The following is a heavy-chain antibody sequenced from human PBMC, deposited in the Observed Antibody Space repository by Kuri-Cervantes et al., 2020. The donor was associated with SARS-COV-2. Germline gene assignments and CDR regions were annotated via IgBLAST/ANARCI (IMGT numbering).Heavy chain of an antibody. Sequence: GESLKISCAASGFTFSSYEMNWVRQAPGKGLEWVSYISSSGSTIYYADSVKGRFTISRDNAKNSLYLQMNGLRAEDTAVYYCARDRPSNYYGSGSSLDAFDIWGQGTMVTVSS. J-gene: IGHJ3*02. CDR2: ISSSGSTI. V-gene: IGHV3-48*03. CDR1: GFTFSSYE. CDR3: ARDRPSNYYGSGSSLDAFDI. D-gene: IGHD3-10*01.